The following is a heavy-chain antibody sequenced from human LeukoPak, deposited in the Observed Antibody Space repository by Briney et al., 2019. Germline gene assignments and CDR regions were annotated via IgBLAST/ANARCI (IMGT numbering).Heavy chain of an antibody. Sequence: SETLSLTCTVSGGSINSGGYYWSWIRQPAGKGLEWIGRIYTSGSTNYNPSLKSRVTISVDTSKNQFSLKLSSVTAADTAVYYCARLWHPIIAAALYFDYWGQGTLVTVSS. CDR3: ARLWHPIIAAALYFDY. D-gene: IGHD6-13*01. CDR2: IYTSGST. CDR1: GGSINSGGYY. J-gene: IGHJ4*02. V-gene: IGHV4-61*02.